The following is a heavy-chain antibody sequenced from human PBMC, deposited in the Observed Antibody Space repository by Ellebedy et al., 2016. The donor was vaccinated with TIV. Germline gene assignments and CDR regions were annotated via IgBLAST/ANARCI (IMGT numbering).Heavy chain of an antibody. Sequence: GESLKISXAASGFTFSDYYMSWIRQAPGKGLEWVSYISSSSSYTNYADSVKGRFTISRDNAKNSLYLQMNSLRAEDTAVYYCARARTVYSGYDYWGQGTLVTVSS. D-gene: IGHD5-12*01. V-gene: IGHV3-11*05. CDR1: GFTFSDYY. CDR3: ARARTVYSGYDY. CDR2: ISSSSSYT. J-gene: IGHJ4*02.